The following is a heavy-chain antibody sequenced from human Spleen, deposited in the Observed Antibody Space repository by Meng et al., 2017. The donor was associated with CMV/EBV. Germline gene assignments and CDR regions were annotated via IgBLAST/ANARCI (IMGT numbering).Heavy chain of an antibody. J-gene: IGHJ4*02. D-gene: IGHD3-3*01. CDR2: INSDGSST. Sequence: CADSGCTFGIYWMHWVRQAPVKELVWVSRINSDGSSTSYADSVKGRFTISRDNAKNTLYLQMNSLRAEDTAVYYCATATIFGVVIHYWGQGTLVTVSS. CDR1: GCTFGIYW. V-gene: IGHV3-74*01. CDR3: ATATIFGVVIHY.